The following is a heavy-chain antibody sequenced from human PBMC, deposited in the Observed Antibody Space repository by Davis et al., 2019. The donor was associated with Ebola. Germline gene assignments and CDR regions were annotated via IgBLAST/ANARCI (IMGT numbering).Heavy chain of an antibody. CDR3: ARGWGYCSSTSCYSLYYGMDV. CDR2: INHSGST. CDR1: GGSFSGYY. Sequence: GSLRLSCAVYGGSFSGYYWSWIRPPPGKGLEWIGEINHSGSTNYNPSLKSRVTISVDTSKNQFSLKLSSVTAADTAVYYCARGWGYCSSTSCYSLYYGMDVWGQGTTVTVSS. J-gene: IGHJ6*02. D-gene: IGHD2-2*01. V-gene: IGHV4-34*01.